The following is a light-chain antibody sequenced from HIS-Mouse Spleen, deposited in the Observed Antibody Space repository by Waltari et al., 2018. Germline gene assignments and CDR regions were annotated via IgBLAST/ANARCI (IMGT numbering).Light chain of an antibody. CDR2: GAS. J-gene: IGKJ5*01. V-gene: IGKV3-20*01. CDR1: QIVSSSY. Sequence: EIVLTQSPGTLSLSPGERATLSCRASQIVSSSYLDWYQQKPGQAPRLLIYGASSRATGIPDRFSGSGSGTDFTLTISRLEPEDFAVYYCQQYGSSPTFGQGTRLEIK. CDR3: QQYGSSPT.